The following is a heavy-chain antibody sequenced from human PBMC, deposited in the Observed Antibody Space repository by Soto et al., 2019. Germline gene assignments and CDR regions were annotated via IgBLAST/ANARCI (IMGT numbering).Heavy chain of an antibody. V-gene: IGHV1-18*01. CDR1: GYTFTRSG. D-gene: IGHD5-12*01. CDR2: ISTYNGDT. CDR3: AREGVAPYYYYGMDV. Sequence: QVQLVQSGAEVKKPGASVKVSCKASGYTFTRSGISWVRQAPGQGLEWMGWISTYNGDTNYAQTFQGRVTMTTDTSTSTVHMEVRILRSDDTSVYYCAREGVAPYYYYGMDVWGQGTPVTVSS. J-gene: IGHJ6*02.